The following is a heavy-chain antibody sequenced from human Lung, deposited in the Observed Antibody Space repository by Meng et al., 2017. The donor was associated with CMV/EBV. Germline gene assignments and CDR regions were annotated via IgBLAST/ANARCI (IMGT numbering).Heavy chain of an antibody. CDR1: GFTFDDYA. D-gene: IGHD6-19*01. CDR2: ISWDGGST. V-gene: IGHV3-43D*03. CDR3: AKGLRYYYGMDV. Sequence: SCAASGFTFDDYAMHWVRQAPGKGLEWVSLISWDGGSTYYADSVKGRFTISRDNSKNSLYLQMNSLRAEDTALYYCAKGLRYYYGMDVWGQGTAVTCSS. J-gene: IGHJ6*02.